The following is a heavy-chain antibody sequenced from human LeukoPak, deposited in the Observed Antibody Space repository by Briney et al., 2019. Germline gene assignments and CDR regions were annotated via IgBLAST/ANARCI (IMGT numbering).Heavy chain of an antibody. CDR3: AKEEGLDY. V-gene: IGHV3-23*01. CDR2: ITGNAGRT. J-gene: IGHJ4*02. Sequence: PGGSLRLSCAASGFTFSSYAMSWVRQAPGKGREWVAAITGNAGRTFYADSVKGRFTISRDHSKNMVYLQMDSLRAEDTAVYYCAKEEGLDYWGQGTLVTVSS. CDR1: GFTFSSYA.